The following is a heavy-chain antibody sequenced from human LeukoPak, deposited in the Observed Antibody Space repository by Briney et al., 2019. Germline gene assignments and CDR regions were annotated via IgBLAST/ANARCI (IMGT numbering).Heavy chain of an antibody. CDR2: ISSSSGYI. V-gene: IGHV3-21*01. CDR1: GFTFSSYS. D-gene: IGHD1-26*01. CDR3: ARDRRGSYDAFDI. Sequence: GGSLRLSCAASGFTFSSYSMNWVRQAPGKGLEWVSSISSSSGYIYYADSVKGRFTISRDNAKNSLYLQMNSLRAEDTAVYYCARDRRGSYDAFDIWGQGTMVTVSS. J-gene: IGHJ3*02.